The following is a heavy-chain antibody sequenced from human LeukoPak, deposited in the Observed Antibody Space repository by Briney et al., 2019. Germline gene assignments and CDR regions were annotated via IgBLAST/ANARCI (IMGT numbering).Heavy chain of an antibody. CDR2: IYYSGST. CDR3: ARGRRYCSSTSCYRSYYYYMDV. J-gene: IGHJ6*03. V-gene: IGHV4-39*07. D-gene: IGHD2-2*01. CDR1: GGSISSSSYY. Sequence: SETLSLTCTVSGGSISSSSYYWGWIRQPPGKGLEWIGSIYYSGSTYYNPSLKSRVTISVDTSKNQFSLKLSSVTAADTAVYYCARGRRYCSSTSCYRSYYYYMDVWGKGTTVTVSS.